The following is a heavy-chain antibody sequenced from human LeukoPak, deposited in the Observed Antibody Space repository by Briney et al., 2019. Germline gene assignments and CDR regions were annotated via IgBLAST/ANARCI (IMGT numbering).Heavy chain of an antibody. V-gene: IGHV3-23*01. CDR3: ASDLHEELPIYYFDY. D-gene: IGHD1-26*01. Sequence: GGSLRLSCADSGFTFSIYAMNWVRQAPGKGLEWVSSIRGSGGSTYSADSVKGRFTISRDNSKNTLYLQMNSLRAEDTAVYYCASDLHEELPIYYFDYWGQGTLVTVSS. CDR2: IRGSGGST. J-gene: IGHJ4*02. CDR1: GFTFSIYA.